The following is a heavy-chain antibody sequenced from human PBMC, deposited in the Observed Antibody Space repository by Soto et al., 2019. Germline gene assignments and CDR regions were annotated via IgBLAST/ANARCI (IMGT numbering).Heavy chain of an antibody. CDR3: ARGGITMVRGAPRLHWFDP. D-gene: IGHD3-10*01. CDR1: GGTFSSYA. J-gene: IGHJ5*02. CDR2: IIPIFGTA. V-gene: IGHV1-69*12. Sequence: QVQLVQSGAEVKKPGSSVKVSCKASGGTFSSYAISWMRQAPGQGLEWMGGIIPIFGTANYAQKFQGRVTITADESTSTAYMELSSLRSEDTAVYYCARGGITMVRGAPRLHWFDPWGQGTLVTVSS.